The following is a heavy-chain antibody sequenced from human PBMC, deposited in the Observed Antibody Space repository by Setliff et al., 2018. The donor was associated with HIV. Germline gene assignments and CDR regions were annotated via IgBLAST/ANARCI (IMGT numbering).Heavy chain of an antibody. CDR2: INHSGST. CDR1: GGSFSGYY. Sequence: SETLSLTCAVYGGSFSGYYWSWIRQSPGKGLEWIGEINHSGSTKYNPSLKSRVTISVNTSKNQFSLKLSFVTAADTAVYYCARGTAYYNFWSGYSQDYYYYMDVWGKGTTVTVS. D-gene: IGHD3-3*01. CDR3: ARGTAYYNFWSGYSQDYYYYMDV. V-gene: IGHV4-34*01. J-gene: IGHJ6*03.